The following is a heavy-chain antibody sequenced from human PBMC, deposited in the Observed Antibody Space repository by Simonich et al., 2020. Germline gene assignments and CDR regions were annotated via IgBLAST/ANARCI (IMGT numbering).Heavy chain of an antibody. CDR1: GGSISSYY. J-gene: IGHJ4*02. V-gene: IGHV4-59*08. Sequence: QVQLQESGPGLVKPSETLSLTCTVSGGSISSYYWSWIRQPPGKGLEWIVYIYYIGSTNYNPPLKSRVTISVDTSKNQFSLKLSSVTAADTAVYYCARLPDYWGQGTLVTVSS. CDR2: IYYIGST. CDR3: ARLPDY.